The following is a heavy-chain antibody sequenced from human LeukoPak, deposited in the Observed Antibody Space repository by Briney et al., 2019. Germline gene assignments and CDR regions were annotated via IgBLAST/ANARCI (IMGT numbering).Heavy chain of an antibody. Sequence: SETLSLTCTVSGVSISSYHWTWIRQFPGEELEWIGRIYNSGNTNYNPSLGGRVTISLDTSKNQVSLKLTSVTAADTAMYYCARDLKLDGSSGYYAFDIWGQGTMVTVSS. V-gene: IGHV4-59*01. CDR2: IYNSGNT. CDR3: ARDLKLDGSSGYYAFDI. CDR1: GVSISSYH. D-gene: IGHD3-22*01. J-gene: IGHJ3*02.